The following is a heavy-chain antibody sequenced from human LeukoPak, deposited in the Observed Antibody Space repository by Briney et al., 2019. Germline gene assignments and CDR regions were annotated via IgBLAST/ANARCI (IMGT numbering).Heavy chain of an antibody. CDR3: ARPSVYSSRDFDY. CDR2: ISSSSSYI. CDR1: GFTFSSYS. Sequence: GGSLRLSCAASGFTFSSYSMNWVRQAPGKGLEWVSSISSSSSYIYYADSVKGRFTISRDNAKNSLYLQMNSLRAEDTAVYYCARPSVYSSRDFDYWGQGTLVTVSS. J-gene: IGHJ4*02. V-gene: IGHV3-21*01. D-gene: IGHD6-13*01.